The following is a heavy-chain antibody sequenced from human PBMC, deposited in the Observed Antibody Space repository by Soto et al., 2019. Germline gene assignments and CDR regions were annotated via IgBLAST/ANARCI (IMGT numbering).Heavy chain of an antibody. J-gene: IGHJ4*02. D-gene: IGHD3-16*02. CDR3: VSQRAIVPTQTYFDY. CDR2: VYYKGRS. V-gene: IGHV4-39*01. Sequence: SETLSLTCTVSGGSVTNSCYSWGWLRQSPGKGLEWIGSVYYKGRSYSKSSVKSRDTLSVDTSKNRFSLSLNSVTASDTAVYFCVSQRAIVPTQTYFDYSGPPVLVTLSS. CDR1: GGSVTNSCYS.